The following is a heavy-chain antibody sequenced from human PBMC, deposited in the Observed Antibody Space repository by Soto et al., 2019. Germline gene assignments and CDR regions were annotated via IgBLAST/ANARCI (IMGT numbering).Heavy chain of an antibody. CDR1: GYTFTSYG. V-gene: IGHV1-18*01. CDR2: ISAYNGNT. J-gene: IGHJ6*02. CDR3: ARDPDIVVVVAADSYGMDV. D-gene: IGHD2-15*01. Sequence: GASVKVSCKASGYTFTSYGISWVRQAPGQRLEWMGWISAYNGNTNYAQKLQGRVTMTTDTSTSTAYMELRSLRSDDTAVYYCARDPDIVVVVAADSYGMDVWGQGTTVTVSS.